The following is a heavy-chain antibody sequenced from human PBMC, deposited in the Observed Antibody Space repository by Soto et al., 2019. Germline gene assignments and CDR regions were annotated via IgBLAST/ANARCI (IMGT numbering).Heavy chain of an antibody. D-gene: IGHD1-7*01. CDR2: ISGSGFKK. CDR1: GFIFENFG. Sequence: GGSLRLSCAASGFIFENFGMSWVRQAPGKGLEWISSISGSGFKKYYADSVKGRFTISRDSAKNTVYLQMDSLRAEDTAVYYCARSLPGTYGAFDLWGQGTMVTVSS. V-gene: IGHV3-23*01. CDR3: ARSLPGTYGAFDL. J-gene: IGHJ3*01.